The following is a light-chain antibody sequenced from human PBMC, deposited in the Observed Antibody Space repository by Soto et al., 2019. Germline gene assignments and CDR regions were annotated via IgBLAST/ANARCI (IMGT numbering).Light chain of an antibody. Sequence: QSALTQPPSASGSPGQSVTISCAGSSSDIGASNSVSWYQQHPGKAPKLLISEVTKRPSGVPDRFSGSKSGNTASLTVSGLQADDEADYYCGSQAGSNKHVVFGGGTKLTVL. CDR2: EVT. CDR3: GSQAGSNKHVV. CDR1: SSDIGASNS. J-gene: IGLJ2*01. V-gene: IGLV2-8*01.